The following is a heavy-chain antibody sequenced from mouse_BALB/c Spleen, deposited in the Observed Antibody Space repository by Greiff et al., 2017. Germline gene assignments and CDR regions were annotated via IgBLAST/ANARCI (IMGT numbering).Heavy chain of an antibody. J-gene: IGHJ4*01. CDR2: IRSKSNNYAT. CDR1: GFTFNTYA. CDR3: VRHRGFDRERGAMDY. D-gene: IGHD3-1*01. Sequence: EVQGVESGGGLVQPKGSLKLSCAASGFTFNTYAMNWVRQAPGKGLEWVARIRSKSNNYATYYADSVKDRFTISRDDSQSMLYLQMNNLKTEDTAMYYCVRHRGFDRERGAMDYWGQGTSVTVSS. V-gene: IGHV10-1*02.